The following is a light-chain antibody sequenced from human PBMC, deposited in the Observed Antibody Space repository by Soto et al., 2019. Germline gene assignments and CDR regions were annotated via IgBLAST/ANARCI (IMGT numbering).Light chain of an antibody. J-gene: IGLJ1*01. CDR1: SGDVGAYDY. CDR3: GSYTGSSPLYV. CDR2: DVT. V-gene: IGLV2-14*01. Sequence: QSVLTQPASVSGSPGQSITISCTGTSGDVGAYDYVSWYQQHPGKAPKLMIYDVTNRPSGVSNRFSGSKSGNTASLTISGLQAEDEADYYCGSYTGSSPLYVFGTGTKVTGL.